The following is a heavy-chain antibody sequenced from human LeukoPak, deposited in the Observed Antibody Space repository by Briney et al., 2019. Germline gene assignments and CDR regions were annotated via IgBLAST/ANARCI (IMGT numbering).Heavy chain of an antibody. Sequence: GGSLRLSCAASGFTFSSYSTNWVRQAPGKGLEWVSYISSSSSTIYYADSVKGRFTISRDNAKNSLYLQMSSLRAEDTAVYYCARDRYYDSKGVDYWGQGTLVTVSS. CDR2: ISSSSSTI. CDR3: ARDRYYDSKGVDY. D-gene: IGHD3-22*01. CDR1: GFTFSSYS. J-gene: IGHJ4*02. V-gene: IGHV3-48*04.